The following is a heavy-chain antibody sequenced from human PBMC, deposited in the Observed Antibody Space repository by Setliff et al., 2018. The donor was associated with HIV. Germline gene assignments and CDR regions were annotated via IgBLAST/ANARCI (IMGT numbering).Heavy chain of an antibody. Sequence: VASVKVSCKASGYTFTGYYMHWVRQAPGQGLEWMGWINPNSGGTNYAQKFQGRVTMTRDTSISTAYMELSRLRSDDTAVYYCARVSLDYDSSGYRNWFDPWGQGTLVTVSS. CDR2: INPNSGGT. J-gene: IGHJ5*02. D-gene: IGHD3-22*01. V-gene: IGHV1-2*02. CDR3: ARVSLDYDSSGYRNWFDP. CDR1: GYTFTGYY.